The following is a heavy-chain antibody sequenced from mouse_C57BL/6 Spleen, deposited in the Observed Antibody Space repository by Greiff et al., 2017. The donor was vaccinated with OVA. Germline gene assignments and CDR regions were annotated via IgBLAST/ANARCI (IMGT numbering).Heavy chain of an antibody. J-gene: IGHJ2*01. D-gene: IGHD3-2*02. Sequence: VKLVESGAELARPGASVKMSCKASGYTFTSYTMHWVKQRPGQGLEWIGYINPSSGYTKYNQKFKDKATLTADKSSSTAYMQLSSLTSEDSAVYYCARGILQAFDYWGQGTTLTVSS. CDR2: INPSSGYT. CDR3: ARGILQAFDY. CDR1: GYTFTSYT. V-gene: IGHV1-4*01.